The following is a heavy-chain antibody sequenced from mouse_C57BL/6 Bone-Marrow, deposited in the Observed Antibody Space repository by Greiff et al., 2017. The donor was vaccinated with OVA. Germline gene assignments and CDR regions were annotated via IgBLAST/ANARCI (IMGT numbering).Heavy chain of an antibody. Sequence: QVHVKQPGAELVKPGASVKMSCKASGYTFTSYWLTWVKQRPGQGLEWIGDIYPGSGSTNYNEKFKSKATLTVDTSSSTAYMQLSSLTSEDSAVYYCAREEDYYGLNWYFDVWGTGTTVTVSS. CDR1: GYTFTSYW. J-gene: IGHJ1*03. CDR2: IYPGSGST. V-gene: IGHV1-55*01. D-gene: IGHD1-1*01. CDR3: AREEDYYGLNWYFDV.